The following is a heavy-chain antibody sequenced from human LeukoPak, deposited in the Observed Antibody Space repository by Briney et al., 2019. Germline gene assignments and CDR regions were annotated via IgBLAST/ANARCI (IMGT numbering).Heavy chain of an antibody. CDR2: IYPGDSDT. V-gene: IGHV5-51*01. CDR3: ARGLYYDSLNYYMDV. D-gene: IGHD3-3*01. Sequence: AGESLKISCKGSGYSFTSYWIGWVRQMPGKGLEGLGIIYPGDSDTRYSPSFQGQVTISADKSISTAYMQWSSLKASDTATHYCARGLYYDSLNYYMDVWGKGTTVTISS. J-gene: IGHJ6*03. CDR1: GYSFTSYW.